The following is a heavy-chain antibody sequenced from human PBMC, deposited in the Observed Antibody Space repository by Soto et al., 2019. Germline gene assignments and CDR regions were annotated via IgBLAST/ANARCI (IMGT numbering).Heavy chain of an antibody. Sequence: GASVKVSWKASGYTFSAYYVHWVRQAPDQGLEWMGWINPNTGDTYFAQKFQDRVTMARDTSISTAYMEVGSLRSDDTAVYFCARQQDRGIIAAGFDYWG. CDR1: GYTFSAYY. V-gene: IGHV1-2*02. CDR2: INPNTGDT. CDR3: ARQQDRGIIAAGFDY. J-gene: IGHJ4*01. D-gene: IGHD6-13*01.